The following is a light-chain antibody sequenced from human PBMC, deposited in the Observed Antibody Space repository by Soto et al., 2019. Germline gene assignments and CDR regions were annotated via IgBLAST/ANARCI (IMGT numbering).Light chain of an antibody. Sequence: AIQMTQSPSSLSASVGDRVTITCRASQGIGNDLGWYQQKPGKAPKLLIFAASSLQSGVPSRFSGSGSGTDFTLTISSLQPEDFATYYCLQDHYFPQTFGQGTKVDIK. CDR2: AAS. CDR1: QGIGND. CDR3: LQDHYFPQT. V-gene: IGKV1-6*01. J-gene: IGKJ1*01.